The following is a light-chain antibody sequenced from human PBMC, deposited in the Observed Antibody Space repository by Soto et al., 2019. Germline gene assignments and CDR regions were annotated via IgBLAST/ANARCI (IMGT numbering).Light chain of an antibody. CDR3: ATWDDSLNGYFV. Sequence: QSVLTQPPSASGTPGQRVTISCSGSSSNIGSNTVNWYQQLPGTAPKLLIYSNNQRPSGVPDRFSGSKSGTSASLAISGLPSDDEADYYCATWDDSLNGYFVFGTGTQLTVL. CDR1: SSNIGSNT. V-gene: IGLV1-44*01. CDR2: SNN. J-gene: IGLJ1*01.